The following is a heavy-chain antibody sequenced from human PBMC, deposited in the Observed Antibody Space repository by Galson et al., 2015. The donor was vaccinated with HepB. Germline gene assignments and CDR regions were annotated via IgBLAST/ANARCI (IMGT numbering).Heavy chain of an antibody. CDR1: GGSISSGNW. V-gene: IGHV4-4*02. CDR2: IYHSGTA. D-gene: IGHD2-2*01. CDR3: ARHVGVPGTRGFDD. Sequence: SETLSLTCAVSGGSISSGNWWSWVRQPPGKGLEWIGEIYHSGTANYNPSLKSRGTISVDKSKNQVSLNLNSVTAADTAVYYCARHVGVPGTRGFDDWGQGTLVTVSS. J-gene: IGHJ4*02.